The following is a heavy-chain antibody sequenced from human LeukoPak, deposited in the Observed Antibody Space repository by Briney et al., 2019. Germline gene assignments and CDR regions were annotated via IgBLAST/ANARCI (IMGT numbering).Heavy chain of an antibody. D-gene: IGHD2-2*02. CDR3: ARVSCSSTSCYMANWFDP. Sequence: GGSLRLSCAVSGFTFDNYGMSWVRQAPGKGLEWVSGINWNGGSTGYADSVKGRFTISRDNAKNSLYLQMNSLRVEDTALYHCARVSCSSTSCYMANWFDPWGQGTLVTVSS. V-gene: IGHV3-20*01. J-gene: IGHJ5*02. CDR2: INWNGGST. CDR1: GFTFDNYG.